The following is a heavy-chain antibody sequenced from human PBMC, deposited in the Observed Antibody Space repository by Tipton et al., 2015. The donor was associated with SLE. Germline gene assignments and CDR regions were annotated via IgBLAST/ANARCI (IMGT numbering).Heavy chain of an antibody. Sequence: QLVQSGAEVKKPGEALQISCKTSGYSFTNSWTVWFRHMPGKGLECMGMIDPSDSDTRYNPSFQGHVSMSIDRSTTTAYLQWRSLKASDTAMYFCARRWVQTVFDYWGQGTLVTVSS. J-gene: IGHJ4*02. D-gene: IGHD3-10*01. CDR3: ARRWVQTVFDY. V-gene: IGHV5-51*03. CDR1: GYSFTNSW. CDR2: IDPSDSDT.